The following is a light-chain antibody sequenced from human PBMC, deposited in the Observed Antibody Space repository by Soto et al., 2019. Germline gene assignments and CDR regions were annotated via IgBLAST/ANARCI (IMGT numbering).Light chain of an antibody. CDR1: QRVYSSY. CDR2: DAS. CDR3: HQYASSPWT. J-gene: IGKJ1*01. V-gene: IGKV3-20*01. Sequence: EVVLTQSPVTLSLSPGERVTLSARASQRVYSSYLAWYQQRPGQAPRLIFYDASIRATGIPDRFSGSWSGTDCSLTISRLEPEDVTVYYCHQYASSPWTLVQGTKVDIK.